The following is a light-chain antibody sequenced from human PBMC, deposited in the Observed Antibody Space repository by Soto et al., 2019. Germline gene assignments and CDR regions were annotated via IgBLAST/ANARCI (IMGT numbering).Light chain of an antibody. CDR1: QSVSTY. Sequence: EIVLTQSPATLYLSPGERATLSCRASQSVSTYLAWYQQKHGQAPRLLISDASKRATGIPVRFSGSGSGTDFTLPITSLAPEDFGVYYCQQRSNWPPTWTFGQGTKVDIK. CDR3: QQRSNWPPTWT. V-gene: IGKV3-11*01. J-gene: IGKJ1*01. CDR2: DAS.